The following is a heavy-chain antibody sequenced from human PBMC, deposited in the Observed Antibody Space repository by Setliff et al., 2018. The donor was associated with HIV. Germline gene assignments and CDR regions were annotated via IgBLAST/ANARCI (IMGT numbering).Heavy chain of an antibody. CDR3: ARQVGNKVLFDS. D-gene: IGHD7-27*01. J-gene: IGHJ4*02. Sequence: SETLSLTCTVSGGSISSGSYYWSWIRQPAGKGLEWIGHIYYSGSTNYNPSLKSRVTISVDTSKNQLSLKLSSVTAADTAVYYCARQVGNKVLFDSWGQGTLVTVSS. CDR2: IYYSGST. CDR1: GGSISSGSYY. V-gene: IGHV4-61*10.